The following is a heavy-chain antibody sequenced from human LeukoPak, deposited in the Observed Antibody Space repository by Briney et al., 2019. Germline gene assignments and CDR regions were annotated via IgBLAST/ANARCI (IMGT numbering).Heavy chain of an antibody. CDR3: ARGVGDIVVVVAADWFDP. J-gene: IGHJ5*02. D-gene: IGHD2-15*01. CDR2: IYYSGST. V-gene: IGHV4-61*10. Sequence: TSETLSLTCTVSGGSISSGSYYWSWIRQPAGKGLEWIGYIYYSGSTNYNPSLKSRVTISVDTSKNQFSLKLSSVTAADTAVYYCARGVGDIVVVVAADWFDPWGQGTLVTVSS. CDR1: GGSISSGSYY.